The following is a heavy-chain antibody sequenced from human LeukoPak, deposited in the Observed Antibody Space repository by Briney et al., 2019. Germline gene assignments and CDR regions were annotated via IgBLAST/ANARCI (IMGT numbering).Heavy chain of an antibody. J-gene: IGHJ4*02. CDR1: GGSISGSSYF. Sequence: KPSETLSLTCAVSGGSISGSSYFWGWIRQPPGKGLEWIGSIYYSGNTYYNPSLKSRVTISVDTSKNQFSLKLSSVTAADTAVYYCARLKEGIDYWGQGTLVTVSS. V-gene: IGHV4-39*01. CDR3: ARLKEGIDY. D-gene: IGHD3-10*01. CDR2: IYYSGNT.